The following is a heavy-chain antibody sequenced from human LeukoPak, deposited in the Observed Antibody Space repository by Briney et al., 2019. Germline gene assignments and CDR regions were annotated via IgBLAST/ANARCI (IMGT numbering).Heavy chain of an antibody. J-gene: IGHJ4*02. D-gene: IGHD4-17*01. V-gene: IGHV3-64*01. Sequence: SGTSLRLSCAASGFTFSSFAMHWVRQAPGKGLEYVSAISHNGVGTYYANSVKDRFTISRDNSKNTLYLQMGSLRAEDLAVYYCAREIYGDSDTYYFDYWGQGTLVTVSS. CDR2: ISHNGVGT. CDR3: AREIYGDSDTYYFDY. CDR1: GFTFSSFA.